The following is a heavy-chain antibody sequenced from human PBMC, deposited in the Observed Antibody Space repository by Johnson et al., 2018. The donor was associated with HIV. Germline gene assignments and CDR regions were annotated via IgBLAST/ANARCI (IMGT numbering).Heavy chain of an antibody. CDR3: ARSRDCSGGSCPDGFDI. Sequence: EMQLVESGGGLVQPGGSLRLSCAASGFTVSGNYMNWVRQAPGKGLEWVSVIYSAGSTYYADSVQGRFTLSRDNAKNSLYLQMNSLRAEDAAVYYCARSRDCSGGSCPDGFDIWGQGTKVIVSS. J-gene: IGHJ3*02. V-gene: IGHV3-66*01. CDR2: IYSAGST. CDR1: GFTVSGNY. D-gene: IGHD2-15*01.